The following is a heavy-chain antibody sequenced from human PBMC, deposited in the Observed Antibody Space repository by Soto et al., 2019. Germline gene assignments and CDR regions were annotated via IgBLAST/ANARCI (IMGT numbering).Heavy chain of an antibody. CDR1: GYTFTSYY. CDR3: ARDIKFNHGDISGIQLPNYYYYGMDV. D-gene: IGHD5-18*01. J-gene: IGHJ6*02. CDR2: INPSGGST. Sequence: GASVKVSCKASGYTFTSYYMHWVRQAPGQGLEWMGIINPSGGSTSYAQKFQGRVTMTRDTSTSTVYMELSSLRSEDTAVYYCARDIKFNHGDISGIQLPNYYYYGMDVWGQGTTVTVSS. V-gene: IGHV1-46*01.